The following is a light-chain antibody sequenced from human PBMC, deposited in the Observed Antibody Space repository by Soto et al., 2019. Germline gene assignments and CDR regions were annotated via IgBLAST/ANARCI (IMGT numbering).Light chain of an antibody. Sequence: EIVLTQSPGTLSLSPGEIATLSFRASQSVSSSYLAWYQQKPGQAPRLLIYGASTRATGIPARFSGSGSGTEFTLTISSLQSEDFAVYYCQQYNNWPPITFGQGTRLEIK. CDR1: QSVSSSY. CDR3: QQYNNWPPIT. CDR2: GAS. J-gene: IGKJ5*01. V-gene: IGKV3-15*01.